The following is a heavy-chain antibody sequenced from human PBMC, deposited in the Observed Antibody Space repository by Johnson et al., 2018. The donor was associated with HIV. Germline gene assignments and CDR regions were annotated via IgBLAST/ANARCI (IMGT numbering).Heavy chain of an antibody. CDR3: AREPYYDQGAFDV. CDR1: RFTFSSYV. Sequence: QVQLVESGGGVVQPGRSLRLSCAASRFTFSSYVMHWVRQAPGKGLAWVAVISYDGNNKYYTDSVKGRFTISRDNAKNSLYLQMNSLTAEDTAVYYCAREPYYDQGAFDVWGRGTMVTVSS. CDR2: ISYDGNNK. J-gene: IGHJ3*01. D-gene: IGHD3-22*01. V-gene: IGHV3-30-3*01.